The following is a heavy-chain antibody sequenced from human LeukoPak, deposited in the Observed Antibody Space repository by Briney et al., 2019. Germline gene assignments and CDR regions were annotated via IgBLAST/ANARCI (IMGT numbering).Heavy chain of an antibody. J-gene: IGHJ5*02. D-gene: IGHD6-25*01. V-gene: IGHV4-31*03. CDR1: GGSISSGGYY. CDR2: IYYSGST. Sequence: SETLSLTCTVSGGSISSGGYYWSWIRQHPGKGLEWIGYIYYSGSTYYNPSLKSRVTISVDTSKNQFSLKLSSVTAADTAVYYCARAEQRLGNNWFDPWGQGTLVTVSS. CDR3: ARAEQRLGNNWFDP.